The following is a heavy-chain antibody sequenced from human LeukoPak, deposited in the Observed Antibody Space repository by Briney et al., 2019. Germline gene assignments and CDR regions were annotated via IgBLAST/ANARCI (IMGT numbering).Heavy chain of an antibody. CDR1: GLTFANSG. Sequence: GGSLRLSCLASGLTFANSGIKWVRLAPGKGLEWVSSIGGGCYTTYNAHSVRGRFTISRDNSKNSMYLQMSSLRAEDTAIYYCAEVESSYCRIWGQGTLVTVSS. CDR3: AEVESSYCRI. J-gene: IGHJ4*01. V-gene: IGHV3-23*01. CDR2: IGGGCYTT. D-gene: IGHD3-10*01.